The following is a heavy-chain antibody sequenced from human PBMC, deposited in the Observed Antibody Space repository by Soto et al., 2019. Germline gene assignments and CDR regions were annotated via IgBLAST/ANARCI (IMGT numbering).Heavy chain of an antibody. CDR3: TRYTRVPDH. V-gene: IGHV3-11*06. J-gene: IGHJ5*02. CDR2: ISPTSADT. Sequence: GGPLGLSCSDSGFTFSDYYMSWIRQTPGKGLEWLSYISPTSADTGYADSVKGRFTISRDNTDRSLYLQMNGLRVEDTAVYYCTRYTRVPDHWGQGTLVTVSS. CDR1: GFTFSDYY. D-gene: IGHD1-1*01.